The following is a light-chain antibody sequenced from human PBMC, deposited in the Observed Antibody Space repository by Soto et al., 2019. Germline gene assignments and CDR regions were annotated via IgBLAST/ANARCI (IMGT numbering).Light chain of an antibody. CDR2: GAT. Sequence: DILMTQSPATLSVSPGERATRSGRDSQSVSSDLAWYQQNPGQAHRLLSYGATSRATGIPERFSGSGSGTDFPITINSLETEDFAVYYCDKYDKSITFGGGTKVDIK. V-gene: IGKV3D-15*01. CDR3: DKYDKSIT. CDR1: QSVSSD. J-gene: IGKJ4*01.